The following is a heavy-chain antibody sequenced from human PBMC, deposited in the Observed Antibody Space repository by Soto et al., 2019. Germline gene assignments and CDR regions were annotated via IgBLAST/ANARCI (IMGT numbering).Heavy chain of an antibody. CDR3: AGGSGWLSDY. V-gene: IGHV3-7*03. Sequence: EVQLVESGGGLVQPGGSLRLSCAASGFSISSYWMNWVRQAPGKGLEWVAIIRKDGSEKYYVDSVKGRFTISRDNAKNSLYLQMNSPRDDDTAVYYCAGGSGWLSDYWGRGTLATVSS. D-gene: IGHD6-19*01. CDR2: IRKDGSEK. J-gene: IGHJ4*02. CDR1: GFSISSYW.